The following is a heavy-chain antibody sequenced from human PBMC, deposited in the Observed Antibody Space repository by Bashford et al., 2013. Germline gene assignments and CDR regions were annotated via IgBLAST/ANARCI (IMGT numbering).Heavy chain of an antibody. CDR3: ARDRGSGWSYDY. V-gene: IGHV3-21*01. D-gene: IGHD6-19*01. CDR2: ISSSSSYI. CDR1: GFTFSSYS. J-gene: IGHJ4*02. Sequence: GFTFSSYSMNWVRQAPGKGLEWVSSISSSSSYIYYADSVKGRFTISRDNAKNSLYLQMNSLRAEDTAVYYCARDRGSGWSYDYWGQGTLVTVSS.